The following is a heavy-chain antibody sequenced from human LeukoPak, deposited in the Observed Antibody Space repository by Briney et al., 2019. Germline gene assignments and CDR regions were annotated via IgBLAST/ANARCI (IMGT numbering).Heavy chain of an antibody. D-gene: IGHD4-11*01. CDR2: TRNKANRYTT. J-gene: IGHJ4*02. CDR3: XXXXYRPRYLDY. CDR1: GFIFSDHF. Sequence: PGGSLRLSCATSGFIFSDHFIDWVRQAPGKGLEWVGRTRNKANRYTTEYAASVRGRFTISRDDSKNSLYLQMNSLKTEDTAVYXXXXXXYRPRYLDYWGQGTMVTVSS. V-gene: IGHV3-72*01.